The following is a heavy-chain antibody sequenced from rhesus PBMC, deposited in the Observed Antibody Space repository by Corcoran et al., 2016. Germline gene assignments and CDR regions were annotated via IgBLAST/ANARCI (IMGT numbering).Heavy chain of an antibody. CDR2: IYGSGSST. CDR1: GGSISSSY. D-gene: IGHD6-25*01. Sequence: QLQLQESGPGLVKPSETLSVTCAVSGGSISSSYWSWIRQAPGQGLEWIGYIYGSGSSTNYNPSLKSRVTLSVDTSKNQLSLKLSSVTAADTAVYYCARYSGSWNIYFDYWGQGVLVTVSS. V-gene: IGHV4-169*01. J-gene: IGHJ4*01. CDR3: ARYSGSWNIYFDY.